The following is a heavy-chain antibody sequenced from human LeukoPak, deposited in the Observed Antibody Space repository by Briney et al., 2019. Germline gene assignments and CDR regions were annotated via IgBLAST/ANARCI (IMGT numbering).Heavy chain of an antibody. CDR3: ARVAAAAGRKEYFDY. CDR1: GGSFSDYY. Sequence: SETLSLTCAVYGGSFSDYYWSWIRQPPGKGLEWIGEINHRGRANYNPSLKSRVTISVDTSKNQFSLKLSSVTAADTAVYYCARVAAAAGRKEYFDYWGQGTLVTVSS. D-gene: IGHD6-13*01. J-gene: IGHJ4*02. V-gene: IGHV4-34*01. CDR2: INHRGRA.